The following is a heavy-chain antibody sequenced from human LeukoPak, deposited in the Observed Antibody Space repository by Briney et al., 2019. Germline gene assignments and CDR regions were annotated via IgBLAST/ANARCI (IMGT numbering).Heavy chain of an antibody. Sequence: GESLKISCTGSGYSFTNYWIGWVRQLPGKGLEWEGIIYPGDSETRYSPSFQGQVTISADKSITTAYLQWSSLKASDTAMYYCARGGYLDIWGQGTLVTVSS. CDR1: GYSFTNYW. J-gene: IGHJ3*02. CDR2: IYPGDSET. D-gene: IGHD1-1*01. CDR3: ARGGYLDI. V-gene: IGHV5-51*01.